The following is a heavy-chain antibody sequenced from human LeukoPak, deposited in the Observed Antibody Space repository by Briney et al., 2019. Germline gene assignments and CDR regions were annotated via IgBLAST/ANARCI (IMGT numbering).Heavy chain of an antibody. V-gene: IGHV3-73*01. CDR1: GFTFSGSA. CDR3: TSPLPLWDAFDI. CDR2: IRSKANSYAT. Sequence: GGSLKLSCAASGFTFSGSAMHWVRQASGKGLEWVGRIRSKANSYATAYAASVKGRFTISRDDSKNTAYLQMNSLKTEDTAVYYCTSPLPLWDAFDIWGQGTMVTVSS. D-gene: IGHD2/OR15-2a*01. J-gene: IGHJ3*02.